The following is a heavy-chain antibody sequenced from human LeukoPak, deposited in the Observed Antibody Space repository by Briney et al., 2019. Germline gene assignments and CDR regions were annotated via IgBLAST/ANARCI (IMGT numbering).Heavy chain of an antibody. CDR3: ARDRSLDIDY. V-gene: IGHV3-21*01. J-gene: IGHJ4*02. CDR1: GFTFSSYS. D-gene: IGHD1-1*01. Sequence: PGGSLRLSCAASGFTFSSYSMNWVRQAPGKGLEWVSSISSSSSYIYYADSVKGRFTIPRDNAKNSLYLQMNSLRAEDTAVYYCARDRSLDIDYWGQGTLVTVSS. CDR2: ISSSSSYI.